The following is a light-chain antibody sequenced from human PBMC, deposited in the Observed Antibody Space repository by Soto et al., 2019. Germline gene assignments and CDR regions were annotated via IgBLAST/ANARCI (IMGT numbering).Light chain of an antibody. CDR3: QQYGSSAWT. Sequence: EIVLTQSPGTLSLSPGERATLSCRARQSVSGNYLAWYQQKPGQAPRLLIYGSSSRATGIPDRFSGSGSGTDFTLTISRLEPEDFAVYYCQQYGSSAWTFGQGTKVEIK. J-gene: IGKJ1*01. CDR1: QSVSGNY. CDR2: GSS. V-gene: IGKV3-20*01.